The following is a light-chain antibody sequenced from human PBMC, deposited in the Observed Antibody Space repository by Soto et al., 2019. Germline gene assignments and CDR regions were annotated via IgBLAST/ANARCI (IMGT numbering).Light chain of an antibody. CDR2: DAS. CDR1: QSVSSY. CDR3: QQRSNWPVT. V-gene: IGKV3-11*01. Sequence: EIVLTQSPATLSLSPGERATLSCRASQSVSSYLAWYQHKPGQVPRLLIYDASSRATGIPARFSGSGSGTEFTLTISSLEPEDFAVYYCQQRSNWPVTFGQGTRVEIK. J-gene: IGKJ1*01.